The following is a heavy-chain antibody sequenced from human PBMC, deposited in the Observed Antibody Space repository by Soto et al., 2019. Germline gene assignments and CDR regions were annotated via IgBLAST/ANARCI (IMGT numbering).Heavy chain of an antibody. CDR2: ISAYNGNT. J-gene: IGHJ5*02. CDR3: ARDLPLEWEARWSDP. V-gene: IGHV1-18*01. D-gene: IGHD1-26*01. Sequence: ASVKVSCKASGYTFTSYGISWVRQAPGQGLEWMGWISAYNGNTNYAQKLQGRVTMTTDTSTSTAYMELRSLRSDDTAVYYCARDLPLEWEARWSDPWGQGTLVTVSS. CDR1: GYTFTSYG.